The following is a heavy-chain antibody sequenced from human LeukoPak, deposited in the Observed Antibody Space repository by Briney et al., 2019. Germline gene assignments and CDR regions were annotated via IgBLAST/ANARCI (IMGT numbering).Heavy chain of an antibody. Sequence: GGPLRLSCAASGFTFSSYWMHWVRQVPGKGLVWVSRTDSDGSRTTYADSVKGRFTISRDNAKNTLSLQMNSLRAEDTAVYYCARGLYSGSSYTKGYWGQGTLVTVSS. CDR2: TDSDGSRT. V-gene: IGHV3-74*01. CDR3: ARGLYSGSSYTKGY. CDR1: GFTFSSYW. D-gene: IGHD1-26*01. J-gene: IGHJ4*02.